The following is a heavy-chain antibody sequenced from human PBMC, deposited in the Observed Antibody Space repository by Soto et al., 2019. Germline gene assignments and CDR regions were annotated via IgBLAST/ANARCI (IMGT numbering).Heavy chain of an antibody. CDR1: GFTFNRYL. CDR3: ARGGYDYSNPFDY. V-gene: IGHV3-7*04. Sequence: EVQLVESGGGLVQPGGSLRLSCAASGFTFNRYLMKWVRQAPGRGLEWMGNINQDGSEKHYVDSVKGRFTISRDNAKDSVYLQMNSLKAEDTAMYYCARGGYDYSNPFDYWGQGTLVTVSS. D-gene: IGHD4-4*01. J-gene: IGHJ4*02. CDR2: INQDGSEK.